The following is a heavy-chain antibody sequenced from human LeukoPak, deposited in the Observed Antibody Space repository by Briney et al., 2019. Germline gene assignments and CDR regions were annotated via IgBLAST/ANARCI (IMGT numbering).Heavy chain of an antibody. CDR2: IHSSGGT. D-gene: IGHD6-19*01. CDR3: ARHYSSGSFGY. V-gene: IGHV4-59*08. J-gene: IGHJ4*02. Sequence: SETLSLTCTVSGDSISSDYWSWIRQPPGKGLEWIGSIHSSGGTNYNPSLKSRVTISIDTSKIQFSLKVRSVTAADTAAYYCARHYSSGSFGYWGQGTLVTVSS. CDR1: GDSISSDY.